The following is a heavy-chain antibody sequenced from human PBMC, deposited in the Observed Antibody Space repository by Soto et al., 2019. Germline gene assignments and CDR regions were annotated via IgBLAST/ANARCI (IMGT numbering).Heavy chain of an antibody. CDR3: AKSHRDYHYDSSAKRGGFQP. Sequence: GGSLRLSCAASGFTFSSYAMSWVRQAPGKGLEWVSAISGSGGSTYYADSVRGRFTISRDNSKNTLYLQMNSLRAEDTAVYYCAKSHRDYHYDSSAKRGGFQPWGQGTLVTVSS. J-gene: IGHJ1*01. D-gene: IGHD3-22*01. CDR2: ISGSGGST. CDR1: GFTFSSYA. V-gene: IGHV3-23*01.